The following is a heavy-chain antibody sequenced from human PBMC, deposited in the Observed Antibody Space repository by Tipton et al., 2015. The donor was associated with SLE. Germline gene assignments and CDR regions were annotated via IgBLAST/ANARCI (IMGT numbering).Heavy chain of an antibody. J-gene: IGHJ3*02. V-gene: IGHV1-18*01. Sequence: QVQLVQSGAEVKKPGASVKVSCKASGYTFTSYGINWVRQAPGQGLEWMGWIRAYNGNTNYAQKLQGRVTMTTDTSTSTAYMELRILRSDDTAVYYCGKTVVATSAFDIWGQGTMVTVSS. D-gene: IGHD1-26*01. CDR3: GKTVVATSAFDI. CDR2: IRAYNGNT. CDR1: GYTFTSYG.